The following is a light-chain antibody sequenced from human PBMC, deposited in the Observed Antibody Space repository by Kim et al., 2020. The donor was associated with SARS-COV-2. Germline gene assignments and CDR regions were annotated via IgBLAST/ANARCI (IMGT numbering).Light chain of an antibody. CDR2: SNG. V-gene: IGLV1-40*01. J-gene: IGLJ1*01. CDR1: SSNIGAGYD. CDR3: QSYDSCHSGCV. Sequence: QSVLTQPPSVSVAPGQTVTVTCSGSSSNIGAGYDLHWYQHLPTTAPKLLIYSNGNRPSGVSDRFSDSKSGTSASLAITGLQAEDEADYYCQSYDSCHSGCVFGSGTKVTVL.